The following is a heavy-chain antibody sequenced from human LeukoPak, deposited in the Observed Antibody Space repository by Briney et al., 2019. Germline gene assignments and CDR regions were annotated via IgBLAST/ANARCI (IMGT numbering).Heavy chain of an antibody. CDR2: IIPIFGTA. CDR3: ARGHPGLLRFLEWSQNWFDP. J-gene: IGHJ5*02. D-gene: IGHD3-3*01. V-gene: IGHV1-69*13. Sequence: ASVKVSCKASRGTFSSYAISWVRQAPGQGLEWMGGIIPIFGTANYAQKFQGRVTITADESTSTAYMELSSLRSEDTAVYYCARGHPGLLRFLEWSQNWFDPWGQGTLVTVSS. CDR1: RGTFSSYA.